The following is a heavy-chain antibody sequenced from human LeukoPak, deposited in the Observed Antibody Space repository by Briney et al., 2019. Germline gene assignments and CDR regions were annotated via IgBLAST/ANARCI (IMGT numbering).Heavy chain of an antibody. V-gene: IGHV3-48*01. J-gene: IGHJ4*02. CDR2: ISSFSGTI. CDR1: GITFSSYS. D-gene: IGHD3-16*01. CDR3: ARDQGGVGY. Sequence: PGGSLRLSCVASGITFSSYSMNWVRQAPGKGLAWVSYISSFSGTISYADSVKGRFTISRDNAKNSLYLQMNSLRAEDTAVYYCARDQGGVGYWGQGTLVTVSS.